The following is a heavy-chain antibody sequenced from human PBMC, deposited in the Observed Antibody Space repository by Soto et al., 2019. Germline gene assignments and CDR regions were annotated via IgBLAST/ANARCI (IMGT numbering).Heavy chain of an antibody. V-gene: IGHV4-59*08. CDR2: VYYTGSA. J-gene: IGHJ4*02. D-gene: IGHD1-26*01. CDR1: FGSFRDYY. CDR3: ARHENGGTYPLDY. Sequence: PSQTLSLTCSVYFGSFRDYYWPWILQPPGKGLEYIGHVYYTGSADYSPSLKSRVTMSVDTSKNQFSLKLNSVTAADTALYYCARHENGGTYPLDYWGQGTLVTVSS.